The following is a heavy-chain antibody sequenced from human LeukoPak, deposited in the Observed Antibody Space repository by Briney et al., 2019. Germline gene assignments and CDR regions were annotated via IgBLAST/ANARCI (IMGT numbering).Heavy chain of an antibody. D-gene: IGHD1-1*01. CDR3: ARDMYNWNDFSFDY. V-gene: IGHV1-18*04. CDR1: GYTFTSYG. Sequence: ASVKFSCKAYGYTFTSYGIIWVRQATGQALNWMHWISAYNGNTNYAQKLQGRVTMTTDTSTSTAYMELRSLRSDDTAVYYCARDMYNWNDFSFDYWGQGTLVTVSS. CDR2: ISAYNGNT. J-gene: IGHJ4*02.